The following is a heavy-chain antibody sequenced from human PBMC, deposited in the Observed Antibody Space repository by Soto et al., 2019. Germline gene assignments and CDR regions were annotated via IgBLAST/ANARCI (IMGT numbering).Heavy chain of an antibody. CDR3: ARVLRYFDTPYGMDV. CDR2: IGGSGRNT. Sequence: PGGSLRLSCAASGFTFSNHAMSWVRQAPGKGLEWVSGIGGSGRNTYYADSVKGRFTISRDNSQNTLFLQMNSLRAEDTAEYYCARVLRYFDTPYGMDVWGQGTTVTV. V-gene: IGHV3-23*01. J-gene: IGHJ6*02. D-gene: IGHD3-9*01. CDR1: GFTFSNHA.